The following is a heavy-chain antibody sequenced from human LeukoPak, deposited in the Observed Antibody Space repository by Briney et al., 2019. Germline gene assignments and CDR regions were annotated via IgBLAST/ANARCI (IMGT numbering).Heavy chain of an antibody. V-gene: IGHV3-7*01. D-gene: IGHD2-2*02. CDR3: ARDEARTAIPMEGY. Sequence: GGSLRLSCVASGFTFSSYWMCWVRQAPGKGLEWVANIKEDGSEKYYVDSVKGRFTISRDNAQNSLYLQMNSLRAEDTAVYYCARDEARTAIPMEGYWGQGTLVTVSS. CDR1: GFTFSSYW. CDR2: IKEDGSEK. J-gene: IGHJ4*02.